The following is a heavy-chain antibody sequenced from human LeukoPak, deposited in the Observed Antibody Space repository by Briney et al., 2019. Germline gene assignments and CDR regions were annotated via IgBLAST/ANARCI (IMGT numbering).Heavy chain of an antibody. D-gene: IGHD1-26*01. Sequence: QPGGSLRLSCAASGFTFSSYEMNWVRQAPGKGLEWVSYISSSGSTIYYADSVKGRFTISRDNAKNSLYLQMNSLRAEDTAVYYCARRGIVGATHYWGQGTLVTVSS. CDR2: ISSSGSTI. CDR1: GFTFSSYE. J-gene: IGHJ4*02. CDR3: ARRGIVGATHY. V-gene: IGHV3-48*03.